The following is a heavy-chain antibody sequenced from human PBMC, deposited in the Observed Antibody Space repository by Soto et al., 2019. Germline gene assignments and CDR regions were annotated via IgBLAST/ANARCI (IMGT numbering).Heavy chain of an antibody. CDR2: INPSGGST. D-gene: IGHD6-19*01. J-gene: IGHJ4*02. CDR1: GYTFISYH. Sequence: QVQLVQSGAEVKKPGASVKVSCKASGYTFISYHMHWVRQAPGQGLEWMGIINPSGGSTTYAQKFPGRVTMTRDTSTSTVYMELSSLRSEDTAVYYCAREGAPSGLDYWGQGTLVTVSS. CDR3: AREGAPSGLDY. V-gene: IGHV1-46*01.